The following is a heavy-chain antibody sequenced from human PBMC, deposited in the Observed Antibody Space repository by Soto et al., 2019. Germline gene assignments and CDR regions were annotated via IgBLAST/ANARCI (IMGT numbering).Heavy chain of an antibody. V-gene: IGHV3-21*01. D-gene: IGHD3-10*01. CDR2: IRGFSPYT. Sequence: PGGSLRLSCISSGFTFRTYTMNWVRQAPGKGLEWVSGIRGFSPYTFYAESVRGRFTISRDNAKNSLFLQMDSLRAEDTAVYYCARDRGYDEHYYYYTDMDVWGQGTTVTVSS. J-gene: IGHJ6*02. CDR1: GFTFRTYT. CDR3: ARDRGYDEHYYYYTDMDV.